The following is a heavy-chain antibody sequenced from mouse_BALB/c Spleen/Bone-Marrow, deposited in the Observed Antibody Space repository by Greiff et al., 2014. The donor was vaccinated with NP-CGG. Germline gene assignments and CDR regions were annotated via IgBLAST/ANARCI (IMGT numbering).Heavy chain of an antibody. CDR2: IDPANGNT. CDR3: AIYYYGSSGFAY. D-gene: IGHD1-1*01. V-gene: IGHV14-3*02. J-gene: IGHJ3*01. CDR1: GFNIKDTY. Sequence: VQLQPSGAELVKPGASVKLSCTASGFNIKDTYMHWGKQRPEQGLEWIGRIDPANGNTKYDPKFQGKATITADTSSNTAYLQLSSLTSEDTAVYYCAIYYYGSSGFAYWGQGTLVTVSA.